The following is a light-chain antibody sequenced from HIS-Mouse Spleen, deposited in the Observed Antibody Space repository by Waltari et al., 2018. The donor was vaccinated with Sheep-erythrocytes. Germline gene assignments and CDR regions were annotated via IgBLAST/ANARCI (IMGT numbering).Light chain of an antibody. J-gene: IGKJ4*01. CDR3: QQYYSTPLT. V-gene: IGKV4-1*01. CDR1: QSVLYSPNNKNY. CDR2: WAS. Sequence: DIVMTQSPDSLAVSLGERATINCKSSQSVLYSPNNKNYLAWYQQKPGQPPMLLIYWASAREAGVPDRFSGSGSGTDFTLTISSLQAEDVAVYYCQQYYSTPLTFGGGTKVEIK.